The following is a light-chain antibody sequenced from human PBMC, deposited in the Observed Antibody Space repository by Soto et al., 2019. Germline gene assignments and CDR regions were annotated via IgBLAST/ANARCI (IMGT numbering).Light chain of an antibody. CDR2: GAS. J-gene: IGKJ1*01. V-gene: IGKV3-20*01. Sequence: EIVLTQSRGTLSLSPGERATLSCRASQSVSSSYLAWYQQKPGQAPRLLIYGASSRATGIPDRFSGSGSGTDFTLTISRLEPEDFAVYYCQLRRTFGQGTKVDIK. CDR1: QSVSSSY. CDR3: QLRRT.